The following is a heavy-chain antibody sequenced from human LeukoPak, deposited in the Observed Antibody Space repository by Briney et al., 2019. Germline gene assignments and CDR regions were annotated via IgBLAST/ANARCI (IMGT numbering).Heavy chain of an antibody. CDR1: DFSVNNNY. Sequence: PGGSLRLSCAASDFSVNNNYVDWVRQAPGKGLEWVSCMDNFGIKTYADSVQGRFTVSRDSSRNMVFLQMNSLRVEGTAVYYCAGGKYYGSGTRPGYLGYWGLGTMVTVSS. D-gene: IGHD3-10*01. V-gene: IGHV3-53*01. CDR3: AGGKYYGSGTRPGYLGY. CDR2: MDNFGIK. J-gene: IGHJ4*02.